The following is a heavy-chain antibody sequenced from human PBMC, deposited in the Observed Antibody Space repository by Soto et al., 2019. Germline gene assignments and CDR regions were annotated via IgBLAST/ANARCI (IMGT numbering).Heavy chain of an antibody. Sequence: QVQLVESGGGVVQPGRSLRLSCAASGFTFSSYGMHWVRQAPGKGLEWVAVIWYDGSNKDYADSVKGRFTISRDNSENTLYLQMNSLRAEDTAVYYCARSYGGNSYYFDYWGQGTLVTVSS. J-gene: IGHJ4*02. CDR1: GFTFSSYG. D-gene: IGHD2-15*01. CDR3: ARSYGGNSYYFDY. CDR2: IWYDGSNK. V-gene: IGHV3-33*01.